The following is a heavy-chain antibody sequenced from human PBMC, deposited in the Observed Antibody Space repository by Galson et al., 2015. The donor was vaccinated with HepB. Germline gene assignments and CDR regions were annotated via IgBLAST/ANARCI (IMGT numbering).Heavy chain of an antibody. CDR1: GFTVSSDY. Sequence: SLRLSCAASGFTVSSDYMNWVRQAPGKGLEWVSVIYTGGSTYYADSVKGRFTISRDNSKNTVYLQMNSLRPEDTAVYYCARILYNWKLNYYYGMDVWGQGTTVTVSS. CDR2: IYTGGST. V-gene: IGHV3-66*02. J-gene: IGHJ6*02. D-gene: IGHD1-20*01. CDR3: ARILYNWKLNYYYGMDV.